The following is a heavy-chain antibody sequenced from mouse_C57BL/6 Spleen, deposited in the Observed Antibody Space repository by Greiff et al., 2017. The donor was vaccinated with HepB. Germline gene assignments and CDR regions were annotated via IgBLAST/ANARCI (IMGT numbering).Heavy chain of an antibody. CDR1: GFTFSDYY. J-gene: IGHJ1*03. V-gene: IGHV5-12*01. Sequence: EVKLVESGGGLVQPGGSLKLSCAASGFTFSDYYMYWVRQTPEKRLEWVAYISNGGGSTYYPDTVKGRFTISRDNAKNTLYQQMSRLKSEDTAMYYCARHPSNYGSSFDWYFDVWGTGTTVTVSS. CDR2: ISNGGGST. CDR3: ARHPSNYGSSFDWYFDV. D-gene: IGHD1-1*01.